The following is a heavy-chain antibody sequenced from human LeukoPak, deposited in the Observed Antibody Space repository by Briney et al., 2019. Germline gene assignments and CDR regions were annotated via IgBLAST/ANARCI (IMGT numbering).Heavy chain of an antibody. CDR3: ARPPLLDY. V-gene: IGHV4-59*08. CDR2: IYYRGST. D-gene: IGHD2-21*01. Sequence: SETLSLTCTVSGASISSYYWSWIRQPPGKGLEWIGYIYYRGSTNYNPSLKSRVTISVDTSKNQFSLKLSSVTAADTAVYYCARPPLLDYWGQGTLVTVSS. CDR1: GASISSYY. J-gene: IGHJ4*02.